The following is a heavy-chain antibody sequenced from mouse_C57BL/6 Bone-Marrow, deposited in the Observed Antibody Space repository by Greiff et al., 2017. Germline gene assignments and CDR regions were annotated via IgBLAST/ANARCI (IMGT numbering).Heavy chain of an antibody. D-gene: IGHD1-1*01. CDR1: GFTFSSYA. CDR2: ISDGGSYT. V-gene: IGHV5-4*01. J-gene: IGHJ3*01. CDR3: ARDWYYYGGFAY. Sequence: EVKVEESGGGLVKPGGSLKLSCAASGFTFSSYAMSWVRQTPEKRLEWVATISDGGSYTYYPDNVKGRFTISRDNAKNNLYLQMSHLKSEDTAMYYCARDWYYYGGFAYWGQGTLVTVSA.